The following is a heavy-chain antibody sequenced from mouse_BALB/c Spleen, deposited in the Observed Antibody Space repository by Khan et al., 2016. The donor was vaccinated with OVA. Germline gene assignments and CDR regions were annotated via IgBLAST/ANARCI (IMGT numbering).Heavy chain of an antibody. V-gene: IGHV5-6*01. CDR3: SGLAYYCNSEGLAY. J-gene: IGHJ3*01. CDR2: ISTGGTYT. CDR1: GFTFSTYG. D-gene: IGHD1-1*01. Sequence: EVELVESGGDLVKPGGSLKLSCAASGFTFSTYGMPWVRQTPEKRLEWVATISTGGTYTYYPDSVKGRFTISRDNAKNTLYLQLSSLTSEDTAVYYLSGLAYYCNSEGLAYWGQGTLVTVSA.